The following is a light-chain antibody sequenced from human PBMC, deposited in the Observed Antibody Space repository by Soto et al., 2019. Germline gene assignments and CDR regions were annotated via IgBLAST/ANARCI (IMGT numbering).Light chain of an antibody. J-gene: IGLJ1*01. Sequence: QSALTQPASVSGSPGQSITISCTGTSSDVGGYNYVSWYQRLPGKAPKLMIYDVSDRPSGVSNRFSGSKSGNTASLTISGLQAEDGADYYCSSYTSSSLYVFGNGTKVTVL. V-gene: IGLV2-14*01. CDR1: SSDVGGYNY. CDR2: DVS. CDR3: SSYTSSSLYV.